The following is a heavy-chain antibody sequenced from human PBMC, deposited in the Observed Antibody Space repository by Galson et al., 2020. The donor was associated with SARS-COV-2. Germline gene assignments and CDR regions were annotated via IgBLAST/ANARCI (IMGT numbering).Heavy chain of an antibody. J-gene: IGHJ3*02. CDR2: NYPGDSDT. CDR3: ARTKEDAFDI. CDR1: GYSYNNHW. V-gene: IGHV5-51*01. Sequence: CQGPGYSYNNHWIGWVRQIPGKGPEWMGINYPGDSDTRYSPSFQGLVTISADKSISTAYLQWSSLKASDSAMYYCARTKEDAFDIWGQGTMVTVSS.